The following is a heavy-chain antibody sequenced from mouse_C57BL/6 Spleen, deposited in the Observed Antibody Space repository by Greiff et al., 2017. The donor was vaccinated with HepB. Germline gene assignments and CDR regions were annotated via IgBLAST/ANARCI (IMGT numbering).Heavy chain of an antibody. CDR2: ISYDGSN. Sequence: EVQLQESGPRLVKPSQSLSLTCSVTGYSITSGYYWNWIRQFPGNKLEWMGYISYDGSNNYNPSLKNRISITRDTSKNQFFLKLNSVTTEDTATYYCAREGLLLGFDYWGQGTTLTVSS. CDR3: AREGLLLGFDY. V-gene: IGHV3-6*01. J-gene: IGHJ2*01. CDR1: GYSITSGYY. D-gene: IGHD1-1*01.